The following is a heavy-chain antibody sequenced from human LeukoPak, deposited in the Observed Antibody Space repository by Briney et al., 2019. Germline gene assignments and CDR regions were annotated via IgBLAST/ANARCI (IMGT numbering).Heavy chain of an antibody. V-gene: IGHV4-39*07. J-gene: IGHJ4*02. CDR3: ARCIGLFRAPFDY. CDR1: GGSISSSSYY. CDR2: IYYSGST. Sequence: SETLSLTCTVSGGSISSSSYYWGWVRQPPGKGLEWIGSIYYSGSTYYNPSLKSRATLSVDTSKNQFSLKLSSVTAADTAFYCCARCIGLFRAPFDYWGQGIPVTVSS. D-gene: IGHD1-26*01.